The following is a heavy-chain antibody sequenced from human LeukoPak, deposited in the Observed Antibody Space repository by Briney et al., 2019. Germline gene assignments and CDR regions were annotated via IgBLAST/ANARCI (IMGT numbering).Heavy chain of an antibody. V-gene: IGHV3-48*01. CDR3: AKGVAHYDYWSGVEF. J-gene: IGHJ4*02. CDR2: ISSSSTTI. Sequence: GGSLILSCAASGFTFSSYSMMGFRQAPGKGLEGGSYISSSSTTIHYADSVKGRFPISRDNAKNSVYLQMNSLRAEDTAVYYCAKGVAHYDYWSGVEFWGQGTLVTVSS. CDR1: GFTFSSYS. D-gene: IGHD3-3*01.